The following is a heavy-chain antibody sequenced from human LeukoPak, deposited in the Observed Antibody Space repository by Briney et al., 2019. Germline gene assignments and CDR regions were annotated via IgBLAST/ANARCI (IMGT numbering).Heavy chain of an antibody. Sequence: GGSLRLSCAASGFTFSSYAMSWVRQAPGKGLEWVSAISGSGGSTYYTASVKGRFTISRDNSKNTLYLQMNSLRAEDTAVYYCARDGYSGYERFLYYYYYMDVWGKGTTVTVSS. CDR1: GFTFSSYA. V-gene: IGHV3-23*01. CDR3: ARDGYSGYERFLYYYYYMDV. J-gene: IGHJ6*03. D-gene: IGHD5-12*01. CDR2: ISGSGGST.